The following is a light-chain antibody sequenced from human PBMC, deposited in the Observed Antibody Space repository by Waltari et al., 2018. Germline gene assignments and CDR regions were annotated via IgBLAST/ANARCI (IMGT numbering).Light chain of an antibody. V-gene: IGLV4-69*01. J-gene: IGLJ2*01. Sequence: QLVLTQSPSASASLGASVKLTCTLSSRHSHFAIAWHQQQPEKGPRYLMKLRSDGSHSKGDGIPDRFSGSSSGAERYLTISSLQSEDEADYYCQTWGTGIQVFGGGTKLTVL. CDR3: QTWGTGIQV. CDR1: SRHSHFA. CDR2: LRSDGSH.